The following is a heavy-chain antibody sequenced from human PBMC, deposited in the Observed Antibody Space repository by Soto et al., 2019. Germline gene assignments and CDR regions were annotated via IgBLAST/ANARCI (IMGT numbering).Heavy chain of an antibody. CDR3: ARSVRIAVAATYYYYGMDV. Sequence: CKAPGGTYGSYAISWARQDPRQGLEWMGGIIPIFGTANYAQKFQGRVTITADKSTSTAYMELSSLRSEDTAVYYCARSVRIAVAATYYYYGMDVWGQGTTVTVSS. CDR2: IIPIFGTA. J-gene: IGHJ6*02. D-gene: IGHD6-19*01. V-gene: IGHV1-69*06. CDR1: GGTYGSYA.